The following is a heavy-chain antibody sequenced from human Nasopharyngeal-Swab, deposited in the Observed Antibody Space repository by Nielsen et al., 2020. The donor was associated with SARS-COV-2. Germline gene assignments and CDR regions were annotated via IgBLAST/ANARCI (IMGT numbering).Heavy chain of an antibody. CDR2: INHSGST. J-gene: IGHJ6*02. CDR1: GGSFSGYY. Sequence: GSLRLSCAVYGGSFSGYYWSWIRQPPGKGLEWIVEINHSGSTNYNPSLKSRVTISVDTSKNQFSLKLSSVTAADTAVYYCARDTPPTNYYGSGSSQPYYYYYGMDVWGQGTTVTVS. V-gene: IGHV4-34*01. CDR3: ARDTPPTNYYGSGSSQPYYYYYGMDV. D-gene: IGHD3-10*01.